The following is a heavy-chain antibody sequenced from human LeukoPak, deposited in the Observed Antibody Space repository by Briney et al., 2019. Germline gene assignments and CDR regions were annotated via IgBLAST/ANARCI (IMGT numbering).Heavy chain of an antibody. CDR1: GFTFSSYW. V-gene: IGHV3-7*03. J-gene: IGHJ4*02. CDR3: TRGQTTVTN. Sequence: GGSLRPSCAASGFTFSSYWMSWVRQAPGKGLEWVANIKQDGSEKYYVDSVKGRFTVSRDNAKNSLYLQMNSLRAEDTAVYYCTRGQTTVTNWGQGTLVTVSS. CDR2: IKQDGSEK. D-gene: IGHD4-17*01.